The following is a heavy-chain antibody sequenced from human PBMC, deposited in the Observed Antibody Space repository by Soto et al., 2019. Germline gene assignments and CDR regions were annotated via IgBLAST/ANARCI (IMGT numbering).Heavy chain of an antibody. CDR3: ARALSMVRGVMRFNWFDP. CDR1: GGSFSGYY. D-gene: IGHD3-10*01. V-gene: IGHV4-34*01. J-gene: IGHJ5*02. Sequence: SETLSLTCAAYGGSFSGYYWSWILQPPGKGLEWIGEINHSGSTNYNPSLKSRVTVSVDTSKNQFSLKLSSVTAADTAVYYCARALSMVRGVMRFNWFDPWGQGTLVTVSS. CDR2: INHSGST.